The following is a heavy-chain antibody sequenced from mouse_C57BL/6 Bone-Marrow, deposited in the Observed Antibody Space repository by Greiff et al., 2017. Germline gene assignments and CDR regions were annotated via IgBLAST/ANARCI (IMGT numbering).Heavy chain of an antibody. Sequence: QVQLQQPGAELVKPGASVKMSCKASGYTFTSYWITWVQQRPGQGLAWIGDIYPGSGSTNYNEKFKSKGTLTVDTSASTAYMQLSSLTSEDSAVYYCSRPYYSNYWYCDVWGTGTTVTVSS. D-gene: IGHD2-5*01. J-gene: IGHJ1*03. CDR1: GYTFTSYW. CDR2: IYPGSGST. CDR3: SRPYYSNYWYCDV. V-gene: IGHV1-55*01.